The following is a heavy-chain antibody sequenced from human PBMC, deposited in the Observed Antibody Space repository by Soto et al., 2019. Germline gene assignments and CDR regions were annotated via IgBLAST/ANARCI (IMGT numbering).Heavy chain of an antibody. CDR1: GLSISGYY. CDR2: MYNTGST. D-gene: IGHD2-21*02. Sequence: SETLSLTCTVSGLSISGYYWSWIRQPPGKGLEWIGYMYNTGSTVYNPSFKSRVTISVDTSKNQFSLKLNSVTAADTAVYYCARDLWGYCGTDCYPLDVWGQGTTVT. V-gene: IGHV4-59*01. CDR3: ARDLWGYCGTDCYPLDV. J-gene: IGHJ6*02.